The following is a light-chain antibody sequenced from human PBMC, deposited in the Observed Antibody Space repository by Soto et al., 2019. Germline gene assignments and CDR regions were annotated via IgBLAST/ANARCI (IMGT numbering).Light chain of an antibody. V-gene: IGLV2-14*03. CDR2: DVS. Sequence: QSVLTQPASVSGSPGQSITISCTGTSSDVGCYDYVSWYQQHPGKAPKLMIYDVSNRPSGVSNRFSGSKSANTASVTISGLQAEDEADYFCSSYTSSSTLVIFGGGTKVTVL. CDR3: SSYTSSSTLVI. CDR1: SSDVGCYDY. J-gene: IGLJ2*01.